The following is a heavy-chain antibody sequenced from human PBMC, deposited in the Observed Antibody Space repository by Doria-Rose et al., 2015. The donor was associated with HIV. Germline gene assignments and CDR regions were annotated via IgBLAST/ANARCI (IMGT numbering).Heavy chain of an antibody. CDR2: ISSTSAYI. V-gene: IGHV3-21*01. CDR1: GFTFSSHR. CDR3: ATGVTLDY. J-gene: IGHJ4*02. D-gene: IGHD3-10*01. Sequence: VQLVQSGGGLVRPGGSLRLSCATSGFTFSSHRINWVRQAPGKGLEWVSSISSTSAYINYADSVRRRFTITRDNARNSLYLQMDSLRAEDTAIHYCATGVTLDYWGQGTLVTVSS.